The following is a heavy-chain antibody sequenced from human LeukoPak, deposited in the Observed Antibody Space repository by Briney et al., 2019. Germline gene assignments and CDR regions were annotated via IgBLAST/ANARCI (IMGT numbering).Heavy chain of an antibody. CDR1: GYTFSGYY. CDR3: ARPYFQWELRY. Sequence: ASVKVFCKASGYTFSGYYIHWVRQDPGQGLEWMGWINPNSGGTNYAQKFQGRVTMTRDTSISTVYMEMSRLRYDDAAVYYCARPYFQWELRYWGPGTLVTVSS. J-gene: IGHJ4*02. CDR2: INPNSGGT. V-gene: IGHV1-2*02. D-gene: IGHD1-26*01.